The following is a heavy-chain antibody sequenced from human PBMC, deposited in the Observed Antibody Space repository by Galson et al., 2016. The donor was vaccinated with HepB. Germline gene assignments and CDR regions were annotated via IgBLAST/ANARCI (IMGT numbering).Heavy chain of an antibody. CDR3: ARARNLAMAGTSYYFDN. Sequence: SVKVSCKASGYTFTSYGVGWVRQAPGQGLEWMGWISAYNGGTVYGQNLQGRVTMTTDTATTTAFMEVRNLRSDDTAVYYCARARNLAMAGTSYYFDNWGQGTLITVSS. CDR1: GYTFTSYG. D-gene: IGHD6-19*01. V-gene: IGHV1-18*01. J-gene: IGHJ4*02. CDR2: ISAYNGGT.